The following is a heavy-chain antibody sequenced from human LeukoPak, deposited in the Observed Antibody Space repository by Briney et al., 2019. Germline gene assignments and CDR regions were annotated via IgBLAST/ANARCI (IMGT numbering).Heavy chain of an antibody. CDR2: MYHSGGT. V-gene: IGHV4-38-2*01. Sequence: SETLSLTCAVSGYSLSSGYYWGWIRQPPGKGLEWIGSMYHSGGTYYNPSLKSRVTMSVDTSKNQFSLKLSSVTAADTAVYYCATYAVAGFDYWGQGTLVTVSS. J-gene: IGHJ4*02. CDR1: GYSLSSGYY. D-gene: IGHD6-19*01. CDR3: ATYAVAGFDY.